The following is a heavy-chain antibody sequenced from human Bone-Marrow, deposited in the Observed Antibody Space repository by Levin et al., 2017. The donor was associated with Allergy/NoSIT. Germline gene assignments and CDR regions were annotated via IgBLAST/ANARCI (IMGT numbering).Heavy chain of an antibody. Sequence: GESLKISCKASGYTFSNYGITWVRQAPGQGLEWMGWISAYNGNTNYAQNLQGRVTMTTDTSTSTAYMELSSLRSDDTAIYYCARGPSSSSYWYFDLWGRGTLVTVSS. CDR3: ARGPSSSSYWYFDL. V-gene: IGHV1-18*01. D-gene: IGHD6-6*01. CDR2: ISAYNGNT. CDR1: GYTFSNYG. J-gene: IGHJ2*01.